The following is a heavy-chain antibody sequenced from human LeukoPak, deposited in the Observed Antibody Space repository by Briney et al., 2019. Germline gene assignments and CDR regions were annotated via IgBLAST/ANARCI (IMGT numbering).Heavy chain of an antibody. CDR3: ASEGSLDFDY. CDR1: GGSISSSSYY. J-gene: IGHJ4*02. V-gene: IGHV4-39*01. CDR2: IYYSGST. Sequence: SETLSLTCTVSGGSISSSSYYWGWIRQPPGKGLEWIGSIYYSGSTYYNPSLKSRVTISVDTSKNQFSLKLSSVTAADTAVYYCASEGSLDFDYWGQGTLVTVSS.